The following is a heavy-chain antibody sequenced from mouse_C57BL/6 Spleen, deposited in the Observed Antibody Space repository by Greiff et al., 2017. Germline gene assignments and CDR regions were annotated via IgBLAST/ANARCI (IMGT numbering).Heavy chain of an antibody. J-gene: IGHJ2*01. V-gene: IGHV1-15*01. CDR1: GYTFTDYE. D-gene: IGHD2-4*01. CDR2: IDPETGGT. CDR3: TRGGDYDGTVDY. Sequence: QVQLQQSGAELVRPGASVTLSCKASGYTFTDYEMHWVKQTPVHGLEWIGAIDPETGGTAYNQQFKGKVILTADKSSSTAYIELRSLTSEDSSVYYCTRGGDYDGTVDYWGQDTTLTVSS.